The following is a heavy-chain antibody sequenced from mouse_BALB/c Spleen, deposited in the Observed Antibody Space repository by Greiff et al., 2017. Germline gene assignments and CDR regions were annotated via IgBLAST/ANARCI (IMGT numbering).Heavy chain of an antibody. J-gene: IGHJ2*01. V-gene: IGHV1-7*01. D-gene: IGHD1-1*01. CDR3: ARGYGRCDLDY. CDR1: GYTFTSYW. CDR2: INPSTGYT. Sequence: QVQLQQSGAELAKPGASVKMSCKASGYTFTSYWMHWVKQRPGQGLEWIGYINPSTGYTEYNQKFKDKATLTADKSSSTAYMQLSSLTSEDSAVYYCARGYGRCDLDYWGQGTTLTVSS.